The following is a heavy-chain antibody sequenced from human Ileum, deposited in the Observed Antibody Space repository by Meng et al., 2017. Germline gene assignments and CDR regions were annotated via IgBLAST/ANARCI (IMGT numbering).Heavy chain of an antibody. V-gene: IGHV4-30-4*01. CDR1: GGSISSGDYY. CDR2: IYYSGST. J-gene: IGHJ4*02. Sequence: QVQLQESGPGLVKPAQTLSLTCTVSGGSISSGDYYWSWLRPPPGKGLEWIGYIYYSGSTYYNPSLKSRLTISVDTSKNQFSLKLSSVTAADTAVYYCARDRDSSGYYPYWGQGTLVTVSS. CDR3: ARDRDSSGYYPY. D-gene: IGHD3-22*01.